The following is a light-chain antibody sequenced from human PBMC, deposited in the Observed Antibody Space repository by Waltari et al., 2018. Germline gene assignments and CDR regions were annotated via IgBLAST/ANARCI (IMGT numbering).Light chain of an antibody. CDR2: KDT. CDR1: SLPKQY. CDR3: QSADSSDRYVV. V-gene: IGLV3-25*03. J-gene: IGLJ2*01. Sequence: SYELTQPPSVSLSPGQTARITCPGDSLPKQYAFLYQQKPGQAPVLLIYKDTERPSGIPERFSGSSSGTTVTLTISGVQAEDEADYYCQSADSSDRYVVFGGGTKLTVL.